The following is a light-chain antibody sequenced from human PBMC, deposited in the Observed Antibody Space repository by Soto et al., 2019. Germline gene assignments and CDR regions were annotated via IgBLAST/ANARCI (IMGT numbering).Light chain of an antibody. CDR1: QSVSSY. CDR2: DAS. V-gene: IGKV3-11*01. J-gene: IGKJ5*01. CDR3: QQRSNWPT. Sequence: EIVLTQSPATLSLCTGERATLSCRASQSVSSYLAWYQQKPGQAPRLLIYDASTRATGLPGRFSGSGSGTDFTLTISSLEPEDFAVYYCQQRSNWPTFGQGTRLEVK.